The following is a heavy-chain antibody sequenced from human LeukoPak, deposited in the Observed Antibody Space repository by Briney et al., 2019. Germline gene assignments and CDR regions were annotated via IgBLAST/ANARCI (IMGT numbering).Heavy chain of an antibody. V-gene: IGHV1-2*02. CDR2: INPNSGGT. J-gene: IGHJ5*02. Sequence: GASVKVSCKASGYTFTGYYMHWVRQAPGQGLEWMGWINPNSGGTNYAQKFQGRVTMTRDTSISTAYMELSRLRSDDTAVYCCARVAYSYGTNWFDPWGQGTLVTVSS. CDR1: GYTFTGYY. CDR3: ARVAYSYGTNWFDP. D-gene: IGHD5-18*01.